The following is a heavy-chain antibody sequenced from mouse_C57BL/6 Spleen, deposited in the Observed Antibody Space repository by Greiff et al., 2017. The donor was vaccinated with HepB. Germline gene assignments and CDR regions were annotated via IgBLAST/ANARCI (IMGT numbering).Heavy chain of an antibody. V-gene: IGHV5-9*01. CDR1: GFTFSSYT. J-gene: IGHJ1*03. Sequence: EVMLVESGGGLVKPGGSLKLSCAASGFTFSSYTMSWVRQTPEKRLEWVATISGGGGNTYYPDSVKGRFTISRDNAKNTLYLQMSSLRSEDTALYYCARQEERPYWYFDVWGTGTTVTVSS. CDR2: ISGGGGNT. D-gene: IGHD1-2*01. CDR3: ARQEERPYWYFDV.